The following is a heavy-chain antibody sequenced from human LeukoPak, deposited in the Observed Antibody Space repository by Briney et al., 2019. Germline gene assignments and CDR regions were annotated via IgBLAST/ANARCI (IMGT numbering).Heavy chain of an antibody. D-gene: IGHD6-13*01. CDR1: GFTFSSFW. V-gene: IGHV3-7*05. CDR2: IKEGGRLK. Sequence: GSLRLPCARPGFTFSSFWMTWVRQAAGKGLQWVANIKEGGRLKYQVDSVKGQFTISKDNAKNSLYLQMNSRGAGDTAVYYWARDWGFVEAAGDFWGQGTLVSVST. CDR3: ARDWGFVEAAGDF. J-gene: IGHJ4*02.